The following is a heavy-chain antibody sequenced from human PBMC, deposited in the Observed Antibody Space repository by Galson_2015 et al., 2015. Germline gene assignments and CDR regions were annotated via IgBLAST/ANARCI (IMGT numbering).Heavy chain of an antibody. J-gene: IGHJ6*02. CDR1: GYSFTPYW. D-gene: IGHD6-6*01. CDR2: IYPGDSDT. V-gene: IGHV5-51*03. CDR3: ARRPAHYYGMDV. Sequence: QSGAEVKKPGESLQISCKGSGYSFTPYWIAWVRQVPGRGLEWMGVIYPGDSDTRYSPSFQGQVTISADKSISTACLQWSSLKASDSAMYYCARRPAHYYGMDVWGQGTTVTVSS.